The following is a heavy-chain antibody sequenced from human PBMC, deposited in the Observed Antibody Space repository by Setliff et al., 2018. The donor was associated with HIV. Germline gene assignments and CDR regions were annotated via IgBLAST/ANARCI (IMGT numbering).Heavy chain of an antibody. D-gene: IGHD7-27*01. CDR3: ARQGRPGDFDS. V-gene: IGHV4-39*01. J-gene: IGHJ4*02. CDR1: GGSISSSSYY. CDR2: IYYSGST. Sequence: SETLSLTCTVSGGSISSSSYYWGWIRQPPGEGREWIGSIYYSGSTYYNSSIKSRVTISGVTSKKQFSLKLRAVTAADSAVYYCARQGRPGDFDSWGQGTLVTVSS.